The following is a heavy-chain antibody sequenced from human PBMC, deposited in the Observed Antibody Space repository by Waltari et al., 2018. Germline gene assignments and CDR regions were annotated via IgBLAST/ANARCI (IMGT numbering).Heavy chain of an antibody. Sequence: QVQLQESGPGLVKPSETLSLTCAVSGYSISSGYYWGWIRQPPGKGLEWIGSIYHSGSTYHNPSLKSRVTISVDTSKNQFSLKLSSVTAADTAVYYCARGLNRNYYGSVESFDYWGQGTLVTVSS. CDR2: IYHSGST. CDR3: ARGLNRNYYGSVESFDY. CDR1: GYSISSGYY. D-gene: IGHD3-10*01. V-gene: IGHV4-38-2*01. J-gene: IGHJ4*02.